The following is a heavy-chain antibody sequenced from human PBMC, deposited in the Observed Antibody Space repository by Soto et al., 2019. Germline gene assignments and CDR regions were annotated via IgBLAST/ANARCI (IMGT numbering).Heavy chain of an antibody. J-gene: IGHJ4*02. CDR1: GFSFAGYA. CDR2: VSGGGGST. V-gene: IGHV3-23*01. D-gene: IGHD3-9*01. Sequence: QPGGSLRLSCAASGFSFAGYAVAWVRQAPGKGLEWVSTVSGGGGSTYYADSVRGRFTISRDNSGNTVYLQMNSLNAGDTALYYCAKTEYFNGYYNAFDSWGQGTRVTVSS. CDR3: AKTEYFNGYYNAFDS.